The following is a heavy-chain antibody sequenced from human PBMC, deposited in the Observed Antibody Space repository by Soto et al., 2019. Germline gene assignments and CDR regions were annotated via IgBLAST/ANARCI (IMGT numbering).Heavy chain of an antibody. CDR1: GGSISSYY. CDR3: ARVDSSGWYDYYYYGMDV. Sequence: PSETLSLTCTVSGGSISSYYWRWIRQPPGKGLEWIGYIYYSGSTNYNPSLKSRVTISVDTSKNQFSLKLSSETAADTAVYYCARVDSSGWYDYYYYGMDVWGQGTTVTVSS. J-gene: IGHJ6*02. D-gene: IGHD6-19*01. CDR2: IYYSGST. V-gene: IGHV4-59*01.